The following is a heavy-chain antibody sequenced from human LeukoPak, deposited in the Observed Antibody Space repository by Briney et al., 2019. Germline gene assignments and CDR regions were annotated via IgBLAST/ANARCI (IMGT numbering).Heavy chain of an antibody. J-gene: IGHJ4*02. CDR1: GFSFSSYA. CDR3: AKDPMVRGVIITGQD. V-gene: IGHV3-23*01. CDR2: ISGSGGST. D-gene: IGHD3-10*01. Sequence: PGGSLRLSCAASGFSFSSYAMSWVRQAPGKGLEWVSAISGSGGSTYYADSVKGRFTISRDNSKNTLYLQMNSLRAEDTAVYYCAKDPMVRGVIITGQDWGQGTLVTVSS.